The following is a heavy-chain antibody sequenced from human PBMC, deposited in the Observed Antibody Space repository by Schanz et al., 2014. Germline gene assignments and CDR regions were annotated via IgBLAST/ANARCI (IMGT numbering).Heavy chain of an antibody. V-gene: IGHV1-69*04. Sequence: QVQLVQSGAEVKKPGSSVKVSCKASGGTFSTYAISWVRQALGQGLEWMGRIIPIVGRANYAQKFQGRVTLIADRSTSTAYMELSSLRSDDTAIYYCARGREKWEPTSGMDVWGQGTTVTVSS. CDR3: ARGREKWEPTSGMDV. CDR2: IIPIVGRA. D-gene: IGHD1-26*01. J-gene: IGHJ6*02. CDR1: GGTFSTYA.